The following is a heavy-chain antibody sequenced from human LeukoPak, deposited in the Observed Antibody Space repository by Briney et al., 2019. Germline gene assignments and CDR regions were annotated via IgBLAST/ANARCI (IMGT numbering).Heavy chain of an antibody. CDR3: AKVNTPVDIVATIKNYYYYYMDV. Sequence: GGSLRLSYAASGFTFSSYGMHWVRQAPGKGLEWVAFIRYDGSNKYYADSVKGRFTISRDNSKNTLYLQMNSLRAEDTAVYYCAKVNTPVDIVATIKNYYYYYMDVWGKGTTVTVSS. CDR1: GFTFSSYG. V-gene: IGHV3-30*02. CDR2: IRYDGSNK. J-gene: IGHJ6*03. D-gene: IGHD5-12*01.